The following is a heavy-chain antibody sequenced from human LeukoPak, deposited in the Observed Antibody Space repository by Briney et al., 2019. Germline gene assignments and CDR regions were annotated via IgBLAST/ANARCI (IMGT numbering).Heavy chain of an antibody. V-gene: IGHV3-23*01. Sequence: GGTLRLSCAASGFTSSRYGMTWVRQAPGKGLEWVSTISDTGDSTYYADSVKGRFTISRDNSENTLYLQMNGLGAEDTAIYFCATGAYCDHWGQGTLVTVSS. CDR2: ISDTGDST. CDR3: ATGAYCDH. CDR1: GFTSSRYG. J-gene: IGHJ4*02.